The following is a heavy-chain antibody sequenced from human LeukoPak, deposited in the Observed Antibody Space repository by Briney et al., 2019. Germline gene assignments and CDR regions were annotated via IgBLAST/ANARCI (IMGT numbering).Heavy chain of an antibody. CDR3: ARDPKPEYGMDV. V-gene: IGHV1-2*02. CDR1: GYTFTGYY. Sequence: ASVKVSCKASGYTFTGYYMHWVRQAPGRGLEWMGWINPNSGGTNYAQKFQGRVTMTRDTSISTAYMELSRLRSDDTAVYYCARDPKPEYGMDVWGQGTTVTVSS. CDR2: INPNSGGT. J-gene: IGHJ6*02.